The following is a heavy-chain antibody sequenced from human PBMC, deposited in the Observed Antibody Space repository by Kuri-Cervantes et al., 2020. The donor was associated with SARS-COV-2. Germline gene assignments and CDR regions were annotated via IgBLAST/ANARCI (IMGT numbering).Heavy chain of an antibody. Sequence: GESLKISCAASGFTFSSYAMSWVRQAPGKGLEWVSAISGSGGSTYYADSVKGRFTISRDNSKNTLYLQMNSLRAEETAVYYCAKDQHGIVVVVAAIDYWGQGTLVTVSS. CDR3: AKDQHGIVVVVAAIDY. V-gene: IGHV3-23*01. CDR1: GFTFSSYA. D-gene: IGHD2-15*01. CDR2: ISGSGGST. J-gene: IGHJ4*02.